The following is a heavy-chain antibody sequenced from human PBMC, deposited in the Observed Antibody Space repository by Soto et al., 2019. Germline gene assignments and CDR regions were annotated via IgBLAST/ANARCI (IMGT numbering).Heavy chain of an antibody. J-gene: IGHJ6*02. D-gene: IGHD5-12*01. CDR1: GDSVSSNSAA. CDR2: TYYRSKWYN. Sequence: SQTLSLTCVISGDSVSSNSAAWNWIRQSPSRGLEWLGRTYYRSKWYNDYAVSVKSRITINPDTSKNQFSLQLNSVTPEDTAVYYCARVGMATKLGEYYYYGMDVWGQGTTVTVSS. CDR3: ARVGMATKLGEYYYYGMDV. V-gene: IGHV6-1*01.